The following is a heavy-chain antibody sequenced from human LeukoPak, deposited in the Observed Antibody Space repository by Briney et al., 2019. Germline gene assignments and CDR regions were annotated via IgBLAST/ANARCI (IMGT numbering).Heavy chain of an antibody. Sequence: GGSLRLSCAASGFTFYDYAMHWVRHAPGKGLEWVSLISWDGGSTYYADSVKGRFTISRDNSSHTLYLQMNSLGAEDTALYYCAKDKEYSGFGPILSGYYYGMDVWGKGTTVTVSS. CDR3: AKDKEYSGFGPILSGYYYGMDV. V-gene: IGHV3-43D*04. CDR1: GFTFYDYA. J-gene: IGHJ6*04. CDR2: ISWDGGST. D-gene: IGHD5-12*01.